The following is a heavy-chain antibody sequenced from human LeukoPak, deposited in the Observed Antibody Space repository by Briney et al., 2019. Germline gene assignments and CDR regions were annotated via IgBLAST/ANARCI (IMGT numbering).Heavy chain of an antibody. V-gene: IGHV4-31*03. Sequence: SETLSLTCSVSGDSSSSKNYYWRWIREHPGKGLEWIGYIYYSGSTFYNPSLRSRISMSADTSKKQFSLKLTSVTAADTAMYYCAKGISDDSGDYEETWGQGILVTVSS. J-gene: IGHJ5*02. CDR1: GDSSSSKNYY. D-gene: IGHD4-17*01. CDR2: IYYSGST. CDR3: AKGISDDSGDYEET.